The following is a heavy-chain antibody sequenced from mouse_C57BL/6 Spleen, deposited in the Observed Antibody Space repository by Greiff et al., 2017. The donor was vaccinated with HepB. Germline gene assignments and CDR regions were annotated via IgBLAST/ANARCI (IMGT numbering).Heavy chain of an antibody. D-gene: IGHD2-4*01. J-gene: IGHJ4*01. CDR2: IDPSDSYT. Sequence: VQLQQSGAELVMPGASVKLSCKASGYTFTSYWMHWVKQRPGQGLEWIGEIDPSDSYTNYNQKFKGKSTLTVDKSSSTAYMQLSSLTSEDSAVYYCASGGDYGYYDMDYWGQGTSVTVSS. CDR3: ASGGDYGYYDMDY. V-gene: IGHV1-69*01. CDR1: GYTFTSYW.